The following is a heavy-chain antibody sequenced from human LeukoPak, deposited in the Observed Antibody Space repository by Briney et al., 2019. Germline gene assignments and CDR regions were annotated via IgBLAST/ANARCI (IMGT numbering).Heavy chain of an antibody. CDR1: GGSISSYY. J-gene: IGHJ6*03. V-gene: IGHV4-4*07. Sequence: KTSETLSLTCTVSGGSISSYYWSWIRQPAGKGLEWIGRIYTSGSTNYNPSLKSRVTMSVDTSKNQFSLKLSSVTAADTAVYYCARERYYYDSSGYYYVPYYYYMDVWGKGTTVTISS. D-gene: IGHD3-22*01. CDR3: ARERYYYDSSGYYYVPYYYYMDV. CDR2: IYTSGST.